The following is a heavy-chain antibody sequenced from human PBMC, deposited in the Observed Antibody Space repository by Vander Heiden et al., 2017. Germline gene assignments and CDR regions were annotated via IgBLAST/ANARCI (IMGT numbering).Heavy chain of an antibody. CDR2: ISRSGATT. J-gene: IGHJ4*02. CDR3: ARSPISVTGFFDS. V-gene: IGHV3-23*01. Sequence: EVQLLQSGGDSVQPGGALTLSCAASGFNFNNYALSWVRQAPGKGLEWVSTISRSGATTYYSDSVKGRFTVSRNNSKNSLYLRMNTVRAEDTALYYCARSPISVTGFFDSWGQGTLVTVSS. D-gene: IGHD6-19*01. CDR1: GFNFNNYA.